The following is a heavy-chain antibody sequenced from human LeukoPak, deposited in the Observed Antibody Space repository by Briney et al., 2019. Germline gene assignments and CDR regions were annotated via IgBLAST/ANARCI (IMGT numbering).Heavy chain of an antibody. D-gene: IGHD5-24*01. CDR3: ASPRRERDGYNYGYFDF. Sequence: GGSLRLSCAASGFPFSTYWMSWVRQGPGKGLEWVASIQPDGGVRHYVDSVKGRFTISRDNAKNSLFLQMNSLRPEDTAVYYCASPRRERDGYNYGYFDFWGQGTLVTVSS. J-gene: IGHJ4*02. CDR1: GFPFSTYW. CDR2: IQPDGGVR. V-gene: IGHV3-7*01.